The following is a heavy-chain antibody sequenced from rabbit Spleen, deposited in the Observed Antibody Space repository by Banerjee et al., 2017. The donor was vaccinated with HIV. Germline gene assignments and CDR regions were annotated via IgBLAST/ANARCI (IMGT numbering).Heavy chain of an antibody. CDR1: GFSFSSSYY. CDR2: IYAGSSGST. CDR3: ARDDYGSNL. J-gene: IGHJ4*01. V-gene: IGHV1S40*01. D-gene: IGHD2-1*01. Sequence: QSLEESGGDLVKPGASLTLTCTASGFSFSSSYYMCWVRQAPGKGLEWIACIYAGSSGSTYYASWAKGRFTISKTSSTTVTLQMTSLTAADTATYFCARDDYGSNLWGPGTLVTVS.